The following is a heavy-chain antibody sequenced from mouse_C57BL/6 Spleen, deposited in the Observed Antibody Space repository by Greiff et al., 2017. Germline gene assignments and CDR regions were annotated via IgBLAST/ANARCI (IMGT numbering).Heavy chain of an antibody. CDR3: TREGLFAY. J-gene: IGHJ3*01. D-gene: IGHD3-1*01. V-gene: IGHV1-15*01. Sequence: VQLQESGAELVRPGASVTLSCKASGYTFTDYEMHWVKQTPVHGLEWIGAIDPETGGTAYNQKFKGKAILTADKSSSTAYMELRSLTSEDSAVYYCTREGLFAYWGQGTLVTVSA. CDR2: IDPETGGT. CDR1: GYTFTDYE.